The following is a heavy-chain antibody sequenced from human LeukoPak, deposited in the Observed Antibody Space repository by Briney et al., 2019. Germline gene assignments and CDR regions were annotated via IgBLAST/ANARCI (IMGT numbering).Heavy chain of an antibody. CDR1: GFTFSSYW. V-gene: IGHV3-7*01. CDR2: IKQDGREK. CDR3: ARRGLTVTPAYYYYYYMDV. J-gene: IGHJ6*03. D-gene: IGHD4-11*01. Sequence: GQSLRLSCAASGFTFSSYWMSWVRQVPGKWLEWVAKIKQDGREKYYVESVTSRFTITRDNAKNSLYLQMNSLRAEDTAVYYCARRGLTVTPAYYYYYYMDVWGKGTTVTVSS.